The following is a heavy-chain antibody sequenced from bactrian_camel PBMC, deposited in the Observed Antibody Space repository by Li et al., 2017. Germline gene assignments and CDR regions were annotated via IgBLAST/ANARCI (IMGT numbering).Heavy chain of an antibody. V-gene: IGHV3S55*01. Sequence: QLVESGGGSVEFGGSLTLSCTLSGSTFSDYSMAWFHQAPGKEREGVAAIDKFGTVNYIDSVKGRFTISKDRAKNILTLQMINLKPEDSGMYYCAARKVARGSHFSLGRAPALRRDEYNFWGQGTQVTVS. CDR3: AARKVARGSHFSLGRAPALRRDEYNF. J-gene: IGHJ4*01. CDR2: IDKFGTV. D-gene: IGHD2*01. CDR1: GSTFSDYS.